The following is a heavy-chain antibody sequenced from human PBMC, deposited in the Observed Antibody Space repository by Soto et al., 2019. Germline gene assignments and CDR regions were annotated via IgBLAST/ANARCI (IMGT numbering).Heavy chain of an antibody. CDR1: GGTFSSYA. Sequence: QVQLVQSGAEVKKPGSSVKVSCKASGGTFSSYAISWVRQAPGQGLEWMGGIIPIFGTANYAQKFQGRVTITADESTSTAYMELSSLRSEDTAVYYCARGAWSGSYYYYYGMDVWGQGTTVTVSS. J-gene: IGHJ6*02. CDR2: IIPIFGTA. CDR3: ARGAWSGSYYYYYGMDV. V-gene: IGHV1-69*01. D-gene: IGHD3-3*01.